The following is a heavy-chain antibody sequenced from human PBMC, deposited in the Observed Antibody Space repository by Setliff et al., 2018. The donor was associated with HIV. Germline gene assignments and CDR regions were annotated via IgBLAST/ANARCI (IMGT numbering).Heavy chain of an antibody. D-gene: IGHD4-4*01. CDR2: IRSKAYGGTT. J-gene: IGHJ6*02. CDR3: TRDVLTNNYYYYGMDV. V-gene: IGHV3-49*04. Sequence: GSLRLSCTASGFTFGDYAMSWVRQAPGKGLEWVGFIRSKAYGGTTEYAASVKGRFIISRDDSKSIAYLQMNSLKTEDTAVYYCTRDVLTNNYYYYGMDVWGQGTTVTVSS. CDR1: GFTFGDYA.